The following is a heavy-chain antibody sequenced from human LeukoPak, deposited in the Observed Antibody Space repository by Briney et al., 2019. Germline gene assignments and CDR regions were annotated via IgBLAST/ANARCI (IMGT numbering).Heavy chain of an antibody. Sequence: SETLSLTCTVSGGSISSSSYYWGWIRQPPGKGLEWIGSIYYSGSTYYNPSLKSRVTISVDTSKNQFSLKLSSVTAADTAVYYCAKVATWTYFDSWGQGTLVTVSS. J-gene: IGHJ4*02. D-gene: IGHD3/OR15-3a*01. V-gene: IGHV4-39*01. CDR1: GGSISSSSYY. CDR3: AKVATWTYFDS. CDR2: IYYSGST.